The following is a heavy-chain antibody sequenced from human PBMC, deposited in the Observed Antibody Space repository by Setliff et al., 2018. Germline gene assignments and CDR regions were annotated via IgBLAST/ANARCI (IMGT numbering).Heavy chain of an antibody. V-gene: IGHV4-39*07. CDR1: GGSVSSTSHY. CDR3: VRESRSTWYRRDF. Sequence: PSETLSLTCNVSGGSVSSTSHYWGWIRQPPGKGMEWIGSVYYSGYTYYNPSLQSRVTISVDMSKNQFSMKLTSVTAADTAVYYCVRESRSTWYRRDFWGQGTLVPSPQ. D-gene: IGHD6-13*01. J-gene: IGHJ4*02. CDR2: VYYSGYT.